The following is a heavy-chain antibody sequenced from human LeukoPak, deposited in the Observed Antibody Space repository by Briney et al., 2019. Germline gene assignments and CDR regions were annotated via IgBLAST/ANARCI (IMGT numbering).Heavy chain of an antibody. Sequence: GGPLRLSCAASGFTFSSYAMHWVRQAPGKGLEYVSAISSNGGSTYYVNSVKGRFTISRDNSKNTLYLQMGSLRAEDMAVYYCARDDGAFDYWGQGTLVTVSS. CDR1: GFTFSSYA. D-gene: IGHD3-10*01. CDR3: ARDDGAFDY. V-gene: IGHV3-64*01. J-gene: IGHJ4*02. CDR2: ISSNGGST.